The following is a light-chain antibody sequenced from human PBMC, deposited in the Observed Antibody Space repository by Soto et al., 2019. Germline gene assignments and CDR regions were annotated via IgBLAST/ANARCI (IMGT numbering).Light chain of an antibody. Sequence: DIQMTQSPSSLSASVGDIVTMTCRASQDIGINLGWFQQKPGKAPKRLIYVASSLQSGVPSRFSGSGSGTEFTLKISSLQPEDFASYFCLQHNAYPWTFGQGTKVEV. CDR2: VAS. V-gene: IGKV1-17*01. CDR1: QDIGIN. CDR3: LQHNAYPWT. J-gene: IGKJ1*01.